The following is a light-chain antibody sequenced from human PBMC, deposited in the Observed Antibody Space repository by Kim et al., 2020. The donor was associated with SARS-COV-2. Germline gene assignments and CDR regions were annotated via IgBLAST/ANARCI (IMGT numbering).Light chain of an antibody. Sequence: EIVLTQSPGTLSLSPGESATLSCRASQSVSSSYLAWYQQKPGQAPRLLIYRASSRDTGIPDRFSGSGSGTDFTLTISRLEPEEFAGYYCQQYGSSPLTFGGGTKVDIK. V-gene: IGKV3-20*01. J-gene: IGKJ4*01. CDR1: QSVSSSY. CDR3: QQYGSSPLT. CDR2: RAS.